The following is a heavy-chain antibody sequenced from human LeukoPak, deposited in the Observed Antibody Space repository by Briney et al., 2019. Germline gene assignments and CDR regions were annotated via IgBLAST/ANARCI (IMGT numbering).Heavy chain of an antibody. Sequence: PGGSLRLSCAASGFTFSSYAMSWVRQAPGKGLEWVSAITGSGGSTFYADSVKGRFTISRDNSKNTLYLQMNSLRGEDTAVYYCAKLGYYYDSSGYYDYFFDYWGQGTLVTVSS. V-gene: IGHV3-23*01. CDR2: ITGSGGST. CDR3: AKLGYYYDSSGYYDYFFDY. J-gene: IGHJ4*02. CDR1: GFTFSSYA. D-gene: IGHD3-22*01.